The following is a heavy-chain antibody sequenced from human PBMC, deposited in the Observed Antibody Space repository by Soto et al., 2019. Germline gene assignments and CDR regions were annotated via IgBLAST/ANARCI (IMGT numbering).Heavy chain of an antibody. CDR1: GFAFSNYG. CDR3: ARDWWEEPAGKETVSQFDY. Sequence: QVHLVESGGGVVQPGRSLTLSCTASGFAFSNYGIHCVRQAPGRGLEWVAVIWSDGTNKFYAGSVRGRFTISRDNSKNTIYLQMNSLRAEDTAVYYCARDWWEEPAGKETVSQFDYWGQGTLVTVSS. CDR2: IWSDGTNK. J-gene: IGHJ4*02. V-gene: IGHV3-33*01. D-gene: IGHD6-13*01.